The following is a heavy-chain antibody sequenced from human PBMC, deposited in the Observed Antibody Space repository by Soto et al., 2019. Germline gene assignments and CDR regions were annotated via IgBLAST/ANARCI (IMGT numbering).Heavy chain of an antibody. V-gene: IGHV4-4*07. CDR3: ARGQRFSDWFDP. D-gene: IGHD3-3*01. CDR1: GGSMIGFY. Sequence: PSETLSLTCTVSGGSMIGFYWTWSRQPAGKGLEWIGRVYSSGGTHYSPSLKSRVTISLDTSKNQFSLRLLSVTDADTAVYFCARGQRFSDWFDPWGQGTLVTVSS. CDR2: VYSSGGT. J-gene: IGHJ5*02.